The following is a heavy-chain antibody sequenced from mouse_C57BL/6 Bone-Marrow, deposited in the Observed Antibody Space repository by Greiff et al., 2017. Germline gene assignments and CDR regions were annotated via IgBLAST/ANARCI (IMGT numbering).Heavy chain of an antibody. CDR3: ARDSLYDYYWYFDV. CDR2: ISYDGSN. D-gene: IGHD2-4*01. Sequence: EVQLQESGPGLVKPSQSLSLTCSVTGYSITSGYYWNWIRQFPGNKMEWKGYISYDGSNNYNPSLKNRIAITRDTAENQFFLKLNSLTTEDTATSYFARDSLYDYYWYFDVWGTGTTVTGSS. V-gene: IGHV3-6*01. CDR1: GYSITSGYY. J-gene: IGHJ1*03.